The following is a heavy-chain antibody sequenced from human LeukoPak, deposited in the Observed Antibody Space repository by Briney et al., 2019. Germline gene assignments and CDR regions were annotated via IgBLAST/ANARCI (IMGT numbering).Heavy chain of an antibody. J-gene: IGHJ4*02. D-gene: IGHD2-2*01. CDR3: AKSSSSSGQ. CDR2: ISDSGGST. Sequence: GGSLRLSCAASGFTFSNFAMSWVRQAPGKGLEWVSAISDSGGSTYYIDSVKGRFTISRDNSKNTLYLQMNRLRAEDTAVYYCAKSSSSSGQWGQGTLVTVSS. CDR1: GFTFSNFA. V-gene: IGHV3-23*02.